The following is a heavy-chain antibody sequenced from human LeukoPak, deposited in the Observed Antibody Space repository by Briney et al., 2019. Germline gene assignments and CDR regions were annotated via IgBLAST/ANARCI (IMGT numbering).Heavy chain of an antibody. CDR3: ARVAPYYYYYMDV. CDR2: INSDGSST. Sequence: GSLRLSCAASGFTFSSYWMHWVRQAPGKGLVWVSRINSDGSSTSYADSVKGRFTISRDNAKNTLYLQMNSLRAEDTAVYCCARVAPYYYYYMDVWGKGTTVTISS. J-gene: IGHJ6*03. CDR1: GFTFSSYW. V-gene: IGHV3-74*01.